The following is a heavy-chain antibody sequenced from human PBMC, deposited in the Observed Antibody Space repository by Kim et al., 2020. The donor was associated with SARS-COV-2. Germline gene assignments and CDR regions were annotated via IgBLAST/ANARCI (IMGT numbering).Heavy chain of an antibody. J-gene: IGHJ6*02. V-gene: IGHV4-59*08. Sequence: LKSRVTISVDTSKNQFSLKLSSVTAADTAVYYCARQGAAARPYYYYGMDVWGQGTTVTVSS. D-gene: IGHD6-6*01. CDR3: ARQGAAARPYYYYGMDV.